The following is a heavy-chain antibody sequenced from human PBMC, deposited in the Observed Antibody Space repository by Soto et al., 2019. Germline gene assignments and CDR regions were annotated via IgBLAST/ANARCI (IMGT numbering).Heavy chain of an antibody. D-gene: IGHD4-4*01. J-gene: IGHJ4*02. CDR2: IWYDGSNK. CDR1: GFTFSSYG. CDR3: ARTDSQRPTEYHDYSNNYFDY. V-gene: IGHV3-33*01. Sequence: GGSLRLSCAASGFTFSSYGMHWVRQAPGKGLEWVAVIWYDGSNKYYADSVKGRFTISRDNSKNTLYLQMNSLRAEDTAVYYCARTDSQRPTEYHDYSNNYFDYWGQGTLVTVSS.